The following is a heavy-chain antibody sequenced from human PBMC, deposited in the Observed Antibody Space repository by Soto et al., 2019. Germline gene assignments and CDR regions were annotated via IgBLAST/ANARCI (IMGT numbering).Heavy chain of an antibody. CDR1: GGSISSYY. CDR2: IYYSGST. D-gene: IGHD2-21*02. CDR3: ARVSIVVVTVYFDY. V-gene: IGHV4-59*01. J-gene: IGHJ4*02. Sequence: SETLSLTCTVSGGSISSYYWSWIRQPPGKGLEWIGYIYYSGSTNYNPSLKSRVTISVDTSKNQFSLKLSSVTAADTAVYYCARVSIVVVTVYFDYWGQGTLVTVSS.